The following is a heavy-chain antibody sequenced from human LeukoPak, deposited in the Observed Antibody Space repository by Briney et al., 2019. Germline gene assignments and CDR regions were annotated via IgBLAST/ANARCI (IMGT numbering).Heavy chain of an antibody. CDR1: GFTFSRFA. D-gene: IGHD3-22*01. V-gene: IGHV3-23*01. J-gene: IGHJ4*02. Sequence: GGSLRLSCAASGFTFSRFAMNWLRQAPAKGLEWVATIIDNGDRTYYADSVRGRFTLSRDNSNNTLSLQMNSLRAEDTATYYCAKSKFPYDSDGWHGYFDFWGQGTLVTVSS. CDR2: IIDNGDRT. CDR3: AKSKFPYDSDGWHGYFDF.